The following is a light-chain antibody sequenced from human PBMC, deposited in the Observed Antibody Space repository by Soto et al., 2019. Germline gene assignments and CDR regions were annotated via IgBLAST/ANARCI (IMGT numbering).Light chain of an antibody. J-gene: IGKJ4*01. CDR1: QDISTW. CDR2: AAS. Sequence: DIQMTQSPSSVSAAVGDRVTITCRASQDISTWLAWYQQKPGKAPKLLIYAASFLRSGVPSRFGGSGSGTDFTLTISSLQPEDFATYYCQQANSFHQTFGGGTKLEIK. V-gene: IGKV1-12*01. CDR3: QQANSFHQT.